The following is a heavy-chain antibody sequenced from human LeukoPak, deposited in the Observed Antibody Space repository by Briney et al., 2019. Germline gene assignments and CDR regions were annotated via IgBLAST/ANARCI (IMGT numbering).Heavy chain of an antibody. CDR3: ARRTRGGLSYYYYYMDV. CDR2: IYPGDSDT. V-gene: IGHV5-51*01. J-gene: IGHJ6*03. Sequence: HGESLKISRKGSGYSFTSYWIGWVRQMPGKGLEWMGIIYPGDSDTRYSPSFQGQVTISADKSISTAYLQWSSLKASDTAMYYCARRTRGGLSYYYYYMDVWGKGTTVTVSS. CDR1: GYSFTSYW. D-gene: IGHD3-16*02.